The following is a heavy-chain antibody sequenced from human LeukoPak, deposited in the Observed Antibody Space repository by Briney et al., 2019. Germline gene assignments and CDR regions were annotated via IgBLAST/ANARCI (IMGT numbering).Heavy chain of an antibody. D-gene: IGHD6-13*01. V-gene: IGHV1-3*01. J-gene: IGHJ4*02. CDR3: ARGVVGSSSWQFDY. Sequence: ASVKVSCGASGYTFTSYAMHWVRQAPGQRLEWMGWINAGNGNTKYSQKFQGRVTITRDTSASTAYMELSSLRSEDTAVYYCARGVVGSSSWQFDYWGQGTLVTVSS. CDR1: GYTFTSYA. CDR2: INAGNGNT.